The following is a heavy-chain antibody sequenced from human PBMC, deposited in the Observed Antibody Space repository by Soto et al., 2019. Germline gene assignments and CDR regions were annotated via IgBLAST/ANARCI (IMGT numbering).Heavy chain of an antibody. V-gene: IGHV3-53*01. Sequence: GGSLRLSCAASGFTVSSNYMSWVRQAPGKGLEWVSVIYSGGSTYYADSVKGRFTISRDNSKNTLYLQMNSLRAEDTAVYYCARVGGYCSSTSCYHDAFDIWGQGTMVTVSS. CDR2: IYSGGST. D-gene: IGHD2-2*01. J-gene: IGHJ3*02. CDR1: GFTVSSNY. CDR3: ARVGGYCSSTSCYHDAFDI.